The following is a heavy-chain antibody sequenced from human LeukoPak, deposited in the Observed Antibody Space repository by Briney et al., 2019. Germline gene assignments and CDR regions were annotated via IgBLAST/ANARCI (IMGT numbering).Heavy chain of an antibody. J-gene: IGHJ4*02. D-gene: IGHD6-25*01. CDR1: GFTFSSYS. Sequence: GGSLRLSCAASGFTFSSYSMNWVRQAPGKGLEWVSSISSSSSYIYYADSVKGRFTISRDNAKNSLYLQMNRLRAEDTAVYYCARDRQRLADFDYWGQGTLVTVSS. CDR3: ARDRQRLADFDY. V-gene: IGHV3-21*01. CDR2: ISSSSSYI.